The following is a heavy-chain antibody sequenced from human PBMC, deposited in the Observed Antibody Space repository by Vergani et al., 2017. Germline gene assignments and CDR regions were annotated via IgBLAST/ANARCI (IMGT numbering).Heavy chain of an antibody. CDR2: ILGSGTA. Sequence: QVQLQESGPGLVKPSQTLSLTCTVSGAPMSSVGYYWTWIRPSAGKRLEWIGDILGSGTANYNPSFQGRVRMSVSTYRNLFSLTLSSVNATDTAVYYCARRSRAGGCSGPDSWGQGTRVTVSS. J-gene: IGHJ4*02. CDR3: ARRSRAGGCSGPDS. D-gene: IGHD2-15*01. CDR1: GAPMSSVGYY. V-gene: IGHV4-61*02.